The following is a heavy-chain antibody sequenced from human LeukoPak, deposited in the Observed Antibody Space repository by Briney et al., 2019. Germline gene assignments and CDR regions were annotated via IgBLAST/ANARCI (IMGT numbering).Heavy chain of an antibody. CDR3: AKESEEEQLLGEAMFDH. V-gene: IGHV3-66*02. CDR1: GFTVSSNY. CDR2: FYAGGDT. D-gene: IGHD1-26*01. J-gene: IGHJ2*01. Sequence: PGGSLRLSCAASGFTVSSNYMSWVRQAPGKGLEWVSVFYAGGDTYYADSVKGRFTISRDNSKNALYLQMNSLTSEDTALYSCAKESEEEQLLGEAMFDHWGRGTLLTVSS.